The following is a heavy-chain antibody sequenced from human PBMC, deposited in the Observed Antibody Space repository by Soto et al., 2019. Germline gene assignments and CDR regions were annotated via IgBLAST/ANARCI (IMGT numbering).Heavy chain of an antibody. D-gene: IGHD3-10*01. Sequence: QPGGSLRLSCAASGFTFSSYSMNWVRRAPGKGLEWVSYISSSSSTIYYADSVKGRFTISRDNAKNSLYLQMNSLRAEDTAVYYCARGSTYYYGSGSYPHYKDVWGKGTTVTVSS. CDR1: GFTFSSYS. V-gene: IGHV3-48*01. CDR3: ARGSTYYYGSGSYPHYKDV. CDR2: ISSSSSTI. J-gene: IGHJ6*03.